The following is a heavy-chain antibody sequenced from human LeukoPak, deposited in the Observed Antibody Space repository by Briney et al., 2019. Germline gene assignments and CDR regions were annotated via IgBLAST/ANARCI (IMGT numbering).Heavy chain of an antibody. D-gene: IGHD5-24*01. V-gene: IGHV6-1*01. CDR3: ARGWLQSGFDY. Sequence: SQTLSLTCAISGDSVSTNSGGWNWIRQSSSRGLEWLGRTYDKSNWYNDYAVSVKSRITINPDTSKNQFSLQLNSVTPEDTAVYYCARGWLQSGFDYWGQGTLVTVSS. CDR2: TYDKSNWYN. J-gene: IGHJ4*02. CDR1: GDSVSTNSGG.